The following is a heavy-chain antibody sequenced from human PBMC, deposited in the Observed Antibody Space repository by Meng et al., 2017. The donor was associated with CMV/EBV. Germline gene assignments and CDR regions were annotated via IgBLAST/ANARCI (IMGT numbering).Heavy chain of an antibody. V-gene: IGHV4-34*01. J-gene: IGHJ4*02. D-gene: IGHD2-15*01. CDR3: GRRPGGRDFDY. Sequence: GSLRLSCAVYGGSFSGYYWSWIRQPPGKGLEWIGEINHSGSTNYNPSLKSRVTISVDTSKNQFSLKLSSVTAADTAVYYCGRRPGGRDFDYWGQGTLVTVS. CDR2: INHSGST. CDR1: GGSFSGYY.